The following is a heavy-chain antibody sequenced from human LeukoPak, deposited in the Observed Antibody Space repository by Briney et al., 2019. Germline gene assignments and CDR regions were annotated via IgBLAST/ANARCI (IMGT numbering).Heavy chain of an antibody. D-gene: IGHD2-8*01. CDR2: INPGDSDT. J-gene: IGHJ4*02. CDR3: ARLPEYCSDGVCNSYYFDY. Sequence: GGPLEISFQGSGYHFTSYWIGWVRPVPGKSLEWKGIINPGDSDTRNSPSFQGQVTISSDKSVSTAYLQFSSLKASDTAIYYCARLPEYCSDGVCNSYYFDYWGQGTLVTVSS. V-gene: IGHV5-51*01. CDR1: GYHFTSYW.